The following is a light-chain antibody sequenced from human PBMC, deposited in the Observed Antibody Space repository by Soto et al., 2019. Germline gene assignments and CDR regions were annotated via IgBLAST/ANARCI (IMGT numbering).Light chain of an antibody. CDR3: QQYGSSPPWT. V-gene: IGKV3-20*01. CDR2: GAS. Sequence: EIVLTQSPGTLSLSPGERATLSCRASQSVRSSFLAWYQQKPGQAPRLLFYGASNRATGIPDRFSGSGSGTDFTLTISRLEPEDFAVYYCQQYGSSPPWTFGQGTKADI. CDR1: QSVRSSF. J-gene: IGKJ1*01.